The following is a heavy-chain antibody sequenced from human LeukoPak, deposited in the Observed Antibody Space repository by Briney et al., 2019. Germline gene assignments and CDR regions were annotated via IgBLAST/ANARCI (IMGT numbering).Heavy chain of an antibody. CDR2: INHSGST. V-gene: IGHV4-34*01. J-gene: IGHJ6*02. CDR3: ARGVYSYYYYGMDV. CDR1: GGSLSGYY. D-gene: IGHD4-11*01. Sequence: SETLSHTCAVYGGSLSGYYWSWIRQPPGKGLEWIGEINHSGSTNYNPSLKSRVTISVDTSKNQFSLKLSSVTAADTAVYYCARGVYSYYYYGMDVWGQGTTVTVSS.